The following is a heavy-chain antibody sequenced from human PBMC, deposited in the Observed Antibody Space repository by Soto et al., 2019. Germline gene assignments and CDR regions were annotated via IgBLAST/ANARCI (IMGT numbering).Heavy chain of an antibody. CDR2: ISAYNGNT. Sequence: ASVKVSCKASGYTFTSYGISWVRQAPGQGLERKRWISAYNGNTNYAQKLQGRVTMTTDTSTSTAYMELRSLRSDDTAVYYCARGGSYWGRYYYYGIDVWGQGTTVTVSS. D-gene: IGHD1-26*01. CDR3: ARGGSYWGRYYYYGIDV. V-gene: IGHV1-18*01. J-gene: IGHJ6*02. CDR1: GYTFTSYG.